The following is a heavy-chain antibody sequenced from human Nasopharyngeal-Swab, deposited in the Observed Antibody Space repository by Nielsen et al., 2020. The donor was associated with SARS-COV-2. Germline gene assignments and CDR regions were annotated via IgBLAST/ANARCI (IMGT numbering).Heavy chain of an antibody. V-gene: IGHV4-31*02. CDR2: LYYGGKI. Sequence: WIRQPPGKGLEWIGYLYYGGKIFYNPSLKSRVSISVDTSKNQFSLELNFVTAADTAVYYCARLTCRSTSCLGANWFDPWGQGTLVTVSS. J-gene: IGHJ5*02. D-gene: IGHD2-2*01. CDR3: ARLTCRSTSCLGANWFDP.